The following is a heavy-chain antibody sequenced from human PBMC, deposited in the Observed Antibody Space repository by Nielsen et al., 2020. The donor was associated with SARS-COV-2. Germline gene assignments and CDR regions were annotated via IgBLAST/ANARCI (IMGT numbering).Heavy chain of an antibody. CDR3: ARDADRCGGDCYPKV. J-gene: IGHJ4*02. CDR2: INPNSGGT. V-gene: IGHV1-2*02. D-gene: IGHD2-21*02. Sequence: ASAKVSCKASGYTFTGYYMHWVRQAPGQGLEWMGWINPNSGGTNYAQKFQGRVTMTRDTSISTAYMELSRLRSDDTAVYYCARDADRCGGDCYPKVWGQGTLVTVSS. CDR1: GYTFTGYY.